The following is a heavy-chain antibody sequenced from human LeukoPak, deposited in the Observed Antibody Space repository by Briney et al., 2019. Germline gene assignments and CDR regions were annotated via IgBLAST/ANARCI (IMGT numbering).Heavy chain of an antibody. CDR2: IRSRTNSYAT. CDR1: GFTFSGSA. D-gene: IGHD3-3*01. V-gene: IGHV3-73*01. Sequence: GGSLKLSCAASGFTFSGSAIHWVRQASGEGLEWVGRIRSRTNSYATAYAASVKGRFTISRDDSKNTAYLQVNSLKTEDTAVYYCIKEGGRYDFWGNWGQGTLVTVSS. J-gene: IGHJ4*02. CDR3: IKEGGRYDFWGN.